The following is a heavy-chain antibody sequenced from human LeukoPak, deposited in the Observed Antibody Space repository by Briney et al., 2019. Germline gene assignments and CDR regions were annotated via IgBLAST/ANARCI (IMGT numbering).Heavy chain of an antibody. CDR2: IYYSGST. Sequence: SETLSLTFTVSGGSISCYYWSWIRQPPGKGLEWIGYIYYSGSTNYNPSLKSRVTISVDTSKNQFSLKLSSVTAADTAVYYCARSVRGSGWSLGGDYYYYYMDVWGKGTTVTISS. CDR3: ARSVRGSGWSLGGDYYYYYMDV. CDR1: GGSISCYY. J-gene: IGHJ6*03. D-gene: IGHD6-19*01. V-gene: IGHV4-59*01.